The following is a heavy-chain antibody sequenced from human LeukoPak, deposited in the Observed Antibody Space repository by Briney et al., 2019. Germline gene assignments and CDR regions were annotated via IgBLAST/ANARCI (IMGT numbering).Heavy chain of an antibody. J-gene: IGHJ3*02. CDR3: AREAEQWLAPDAFDI. Sequence: GGSLRLSCAASGFTLSNHWMIWVRQAPGKGLECVANIKQDGTEKYYLDSVKGRFTISRDNSKNTLYLQMNSLRAEDTAVYYCAREAEQWLAPDAFDIWGQGTMVTVSS. V-gene: IGHV3-7*01. D-gene: IGHD6-19*01. CDR1: GFTLSNHW. CDR2: IKQDGTEK.